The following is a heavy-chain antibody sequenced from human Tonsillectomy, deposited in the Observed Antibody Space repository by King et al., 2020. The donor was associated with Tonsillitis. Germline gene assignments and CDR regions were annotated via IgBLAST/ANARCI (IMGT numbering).Heavy chain of an antibody. V-gene: IGHV3-74*03. CDR3: GREYYGILAGYYLDS. Sequence: VQLVESGGGLVQPGGSLRLSCSVSGFTFSSYWMHWVRQAPGEGLVGVSRIGSEGSRSTYAASVKGRFTVSRDNARNTMYLEMSSLRADDPAVYYCGREYYGILAGYYLDSWGQGTLVTVSS. CDR1: GFTFSSYW. D-gene: IGHD3-9*01. J-gene: IGHJ4*02. CDR2: IGSEGSRS.